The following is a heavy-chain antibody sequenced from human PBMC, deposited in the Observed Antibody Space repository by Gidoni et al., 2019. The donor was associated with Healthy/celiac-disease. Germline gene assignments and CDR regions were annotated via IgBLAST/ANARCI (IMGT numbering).Heavy chain of an antibody. CDR1: GFTVSSNY. D-gene: IGHD6-13*01. CDR3: ARDITAAGSYYYYGMDV. J-gene: IGHJ6*02. Sequence: EVQLVESGGGLIQPGGSLRLSCAASGFTVSSNYMSWVRQAPGKGLEWVSVIYSGGSTYYADSVKGRFTISRDNSKNTLYLQMNSLRAEDTAVYYCARDITAAGSYYYYGMDVWGQGTTVTVSS. V-gene: IGHV3-53*01. CDR2: IYSGGST.